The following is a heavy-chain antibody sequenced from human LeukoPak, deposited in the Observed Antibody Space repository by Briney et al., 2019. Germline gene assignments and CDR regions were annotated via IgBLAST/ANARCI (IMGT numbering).Heavy chain of an antibody. CDR2: ISAYNGHT. J-gene: IGHJ5*02. CDR1: GGTFSSYA. D-gene: IGHD2-21*02. CDR3: ARAEVTPLFDP. V-gene: IGHV1-18*01. Sequence: ASVKVSCKASGGTFSSYAISWVRQAPGQGLEWMGWISAYNGHTNYAQKLQGRVTMTTDTSTSTAYMELRSLRSDDTAVYYCARAEVTPLFDPWGQGTLVTVSS.